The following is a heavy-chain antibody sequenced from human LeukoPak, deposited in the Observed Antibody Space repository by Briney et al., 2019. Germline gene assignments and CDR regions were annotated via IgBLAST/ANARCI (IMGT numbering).Heavy chain of an antibody. CDR3: ARVKYYYDSSGYYRIYYFDY. V-gene: IGHV4-59*01. J-gene: IGHJ4*02. Sequence: SETLSLTCTVSGGSISSYYWSWIRQPPGKGLEWIGYIYYSGSTNYNPSLKSRVTISVDTSKNQFSLKLSSVTAADTAVYYCARVKYYYDSSGYYRIYYFDYWGQGTLVTASS. D-gene: IGHD3-22*01. CDR1: GGSISSYY. CDR2: IYYSGST.